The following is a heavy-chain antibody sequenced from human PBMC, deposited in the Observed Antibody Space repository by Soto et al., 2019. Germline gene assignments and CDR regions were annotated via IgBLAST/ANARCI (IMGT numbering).Heavy chain of an antibody. CDR3: ARGNSHYVRSYGMDV. J-gene: IGHJ6*02. Sequence: VQLQESGPGLVEPSGTLSLTCAVSGGSISSNNWWSWVRQSPGEGLEWIGDIYQSGNTNYNPSLQSRGTLAVHQSNQQFPLRLTSLTAADTGVDYCARGNSHYVRSYGMDVWGQGTTVTVSS. CDR2: IYQSGNT. V-gene: IGHV4-4*02. CDR1: GGSISSNNW. D-gene: IGHD3-10*02.